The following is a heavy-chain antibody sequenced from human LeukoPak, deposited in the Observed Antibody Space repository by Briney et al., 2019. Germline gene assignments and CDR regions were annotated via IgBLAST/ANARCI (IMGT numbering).Heavy chain of an antibody. CDR1: GYSFTSYW. CDR3: ARHEGRYSAHDAFDI. CDR2: IYPGDSDT. V-gene: IGHV5-51*01. Sequence: TGESLKISCKGSGYSFTSYWIGWVRPMPGKGLEWMGIIYPGDSDTRYSPSFQGQVTISADKSISTAYLQWSSLKASDTAMYCCARHEGRYSAHDAFDIWGQGTMVTVSS. J-gene: IGHJ3*02. D-gene: IGHD5-18*01.